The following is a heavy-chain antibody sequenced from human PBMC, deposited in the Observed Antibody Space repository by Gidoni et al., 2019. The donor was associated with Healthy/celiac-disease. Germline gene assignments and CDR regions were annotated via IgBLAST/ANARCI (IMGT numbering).Heavy chain of an antibody. D-gene: IGHD3-10*01. CDR1: GFPFSSYG. CDR2: ISYDGSNK. CDR3: AKYQSSYYGSGSYDY. V-gene: IGHV3-30*18. Sequence: QVQLVEPGGGVVQPGRSLRLSCAASGFPFSSYGMHWGRQAPGKGLEWVAVISYDGSNKYYATSVKARFTISRDNSKNTLYLQMNSLRADDTAVYYCAKYQSSYYGSGSYDYWGQGTLVTVSS. J-gene: IGHJ4*02.